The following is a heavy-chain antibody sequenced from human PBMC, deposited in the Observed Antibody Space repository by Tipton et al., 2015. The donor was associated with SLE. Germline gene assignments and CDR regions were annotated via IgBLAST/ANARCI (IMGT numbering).Heavy chain of an antibody. J-gene: IGHJ4*02. Sequence: TLSPTCSVSGVSISRGSYFWTWIRQPAGKGLEWVGHIFSTGITDYNPSLKSRVSISADTSKNQFSLNLDSVTAADTAVYYCARDSHTDYGDFYVDSWGQGTLVTVSS. V-gene: IGHV4-61*09. CDR1: GVSISRGSYF. CDR3: ARDSHTDYGDFYVDS. CDR2: IFSTGIT. D-gene: IGHD4-17*01.